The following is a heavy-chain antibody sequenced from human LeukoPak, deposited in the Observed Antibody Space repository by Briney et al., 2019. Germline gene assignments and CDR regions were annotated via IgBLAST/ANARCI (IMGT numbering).Heavy chain of an antibody. D-gene: IGHD2-2*01. CDR1: GYSFTSYW. V-gene: IGHV5-51*01. J-gene: IGHJ3*02. CDR3: ARVDIVVVPAGVFDI. Sequence: GESLKISCKGSGYSFTSYWIGWVRQMPGKGLEWMGIIYPGDSDTRYSPSFQGQVTISADKSISTAYLQWSSLKASDTAMHYCARVDIVVVPAGVFDIWGQGTMVTVSS. CDR2: IYPGDSDT.